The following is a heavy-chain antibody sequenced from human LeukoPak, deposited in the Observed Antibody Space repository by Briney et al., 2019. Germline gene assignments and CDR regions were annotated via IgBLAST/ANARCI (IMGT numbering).Heavy chain of an antibody. J-gene: IGHJ3*02. Sequence: ETLSLTCTVSGGSISSYYWSWIRQPPGKGLEWGSIIYPGGSTYYADSVTGRFTFSRDVYKNILYFLQMNSLRAEDTALYYCARFRMTLDAFDIWGQGTMVTVSS. D-gene: IGHD2-15*01. CDR3: ARFRMTLDAFDI. CDR1: GGSISSYY. V-gene: IGHV3-53*01. CDR2: IYPGGST.